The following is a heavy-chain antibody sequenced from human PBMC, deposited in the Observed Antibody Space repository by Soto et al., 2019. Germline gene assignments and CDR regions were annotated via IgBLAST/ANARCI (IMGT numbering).Heavy chain of an antibody. CDR3: ARAVAVPADFDY. J-gene: IGHJ4*02. D-gene: IGHD6-19*01. Sequence: QVQLVQSGAEEKKPGASVKVSCKASGYTFTGYAMHWVRQAPVQRLEWMGWINAGNGNTKYSQKFQGRVTITRATSASTAYMELSSLRSDDTAVYYCARAVAVPADFDYWGQGTLVTVSS. CDR2: INAGNGNT. CDR1: GYTFTGYA. V-gene: IGHV1-3*05.